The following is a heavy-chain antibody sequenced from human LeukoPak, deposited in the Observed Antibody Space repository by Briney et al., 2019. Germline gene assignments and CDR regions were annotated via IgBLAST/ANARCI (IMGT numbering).Heavy chain of an antibody. D-gene: IGHD3-22*01. CDR1: GFTFDDYA. Sequence: PGRSLRLSCAASGFTFDDYAMHWVRQAPGKGLEWVSGISWNSGSIGYADSVKGRFTISRDNAKNSLYLQMNSLRAEDTALYYCAKDMGYDSSGYYYAFDYWGQGTLVTVSS. CDR2: ISWNSGSI. CDR3: AKDMGYDSSGYYYAFDY. V-gene: IGHV3-9*01. J-gene: IGHJ4*02.